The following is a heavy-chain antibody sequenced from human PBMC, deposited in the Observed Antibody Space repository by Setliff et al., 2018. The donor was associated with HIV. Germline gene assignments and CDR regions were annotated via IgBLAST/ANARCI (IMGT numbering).Heavy chain of an antibody. V-gene: IGHV4-31*02. CDR1: GGSISSGAHY. J-gene: IGHJ4*02. D-gene: IGHD3-10*01. CDR3: ARALYSGLPGSNMGLGY. CDR2: IYYSGRT. Sequence: LSLTCTGSGGSISSGAHYWSWIRQHPGKGLEWIGYIYYSGRTNYNPSLKSRVTISVDPSKNQFYLNLRSVTAADTAVYYCARALYSGLPGSNMGLGYWGQGTLVTVS.